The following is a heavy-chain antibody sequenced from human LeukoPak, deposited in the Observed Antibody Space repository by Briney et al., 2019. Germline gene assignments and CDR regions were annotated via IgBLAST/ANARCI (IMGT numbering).Heavy chain of an antibody. CDR1: VGTFSSYT. V-gene: IGHV1-69*02. D-gene: IGHD6-19*01. J-gene: IGHJ6*02. CDR3: ARFSSGTGVDV. CDR2: IIPILGIA. Sequence: SVKVSCKASVGTFSSYTISWVRQAPGQGLEWMGRIIPILGIANYAQKFQGRVTITADKSTSTAYMELSSMRSEDTAVYYCARFSSGTGVDVWGQGTTVTVSS.